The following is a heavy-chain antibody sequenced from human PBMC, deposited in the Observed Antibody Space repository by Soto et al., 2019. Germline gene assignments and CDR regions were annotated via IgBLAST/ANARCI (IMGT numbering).Heavy chain of an antibody. Sequence: SETLSLTCAVSGGSITHDNWWNWARQPPGKGLGWIGEFSHSGITNYNPSLKGRVTTSVDMSKNQFSLKVTSVTAADTVVYYCAKDHTGADAFDIWGQGMTVTVSS. CDR2: FSHSGIT. CDR3: AKDHTGADAFDI. V-gene: IGHV4-4*02. J-gene: IGHJ3*02. D-gene: IGHD7-27*01. CDR1: GGSITHDNW.